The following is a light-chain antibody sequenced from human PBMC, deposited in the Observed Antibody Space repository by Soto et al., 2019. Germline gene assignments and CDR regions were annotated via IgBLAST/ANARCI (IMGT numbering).Light chain of an antibody. CDR2: EVS. CDR1: NSDVAAYNL. Sequence: QSVLTQPASVSGSPGQSITISCTGTNSDVAAYNLVSWYQQFSGKAPKLLIYEVSRRPSGVSDRFSGSKSGNTASLTISGLQSEDEADYYCCSHAGSYTYVFGTGTKVTVL. V-gene: IGLV2-23*02. J-gene: IGLJ1*01. CDR3: CSHAGSYTYV.